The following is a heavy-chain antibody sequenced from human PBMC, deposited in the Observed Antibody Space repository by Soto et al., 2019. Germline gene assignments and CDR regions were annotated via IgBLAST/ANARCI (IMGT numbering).Heavy chain of an antibody. J-gene: IGHJ4*02. CDR2: VSLTGDRT. CDR1: RFSFSSYE. Sequence: EVQLLESGGGLVQPGGSLRLSCVASRFSFSSYEMSWVRQAAGKGLEWVSRVSLTGDRTNYAGSVKGRFTVSRDNFKNTLYLEMDSLRPEDTAIYYCARESEDLTSNFDYWGQGTLVTVSS. V-gene: IGHV3-23*01. CDR3: ARESEDLTSNFDY.